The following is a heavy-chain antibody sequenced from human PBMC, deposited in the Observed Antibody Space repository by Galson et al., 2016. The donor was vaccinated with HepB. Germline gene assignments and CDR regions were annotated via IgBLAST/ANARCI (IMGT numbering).Heavy chain of an antibody. V-gene: IGHV3-21*01. CDR1: GFTFNTYN. CDR3: VRNLFTGGADYSVDY. Sequence: SLRLSCASSGFTFNTYNMNWVRQAPGKGLEWVSSISPSSDYIYHADSVKGRFTISRDNAKKSLYLQMSSLRGDDTAIYYCVRNLFTGGADYSVDYRGQGTPVTVSA. J-gene: IGHJ4*02. D-gene: IGHD4-11*01. CDR2: ISPSSDYI.